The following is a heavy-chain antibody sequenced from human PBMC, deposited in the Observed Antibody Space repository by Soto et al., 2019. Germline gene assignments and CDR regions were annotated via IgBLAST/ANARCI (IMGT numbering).Heavy chain of an antibody. D-gene: IGHD3-3*01. CDR2: LNSGGST. J-gene: IGHJ6*02. CDR1: GFTVRSNY. CDR3: VSGRYDSVRLGMDV. V-gene: IGHV3-66*01. Sequence: EVQLVESGGGLVQPGGSLRLSCAASGFTVRSNYMTWVRQAPGKGLEWVSLLNSGGSTNYADSVKGRFTISRDNSKNTVYLQMNSLRAEDTAVYYCVSGRYDSVRLGMDVWGRGTTVTVSS.